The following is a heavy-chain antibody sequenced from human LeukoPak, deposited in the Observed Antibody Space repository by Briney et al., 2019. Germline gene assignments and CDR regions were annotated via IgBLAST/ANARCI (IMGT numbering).Heavy chain of an antibody. D-gene: IGHD1-26*01. CDR1: GFTFSNAW. CDR3: TTEPEVGAYSDY. V-gene: IGHV3-15*01. J-gene: IGHJ4*02. Sequence: GGSLRLSCAASGFTFSNAWMSWVRQAPGKGLEWVGRIKSKTEGGTTDYAAPVKGRFTISRDDSKNTLYLQRNSLKTEDTAVYYCTTEPEVGAYSDYWGQGALVTVSS. CDR2: IKSKTEGGTT.